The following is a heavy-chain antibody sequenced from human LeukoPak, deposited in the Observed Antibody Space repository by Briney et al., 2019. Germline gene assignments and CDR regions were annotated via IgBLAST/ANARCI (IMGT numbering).Heavy chain of an antibody. J-gene: IGHJ4*02. CDR2: IKEDGSEK. V-gene: IGHV3-7*03. Sequence: PGRSLRLSCAASGFTFSNYGMHWGRQAPGKGLEGVANIKEDGSEKYYVDSVKGRFTISRDNAKNSLFLQMNSLRAEDTAVYYCARTLRGGGALDYWGQGTLVTVSS. CDR1: GFTFSNYG. CDR3: ARTLRGGGALDY. D-gene: IGHD3-16*01.